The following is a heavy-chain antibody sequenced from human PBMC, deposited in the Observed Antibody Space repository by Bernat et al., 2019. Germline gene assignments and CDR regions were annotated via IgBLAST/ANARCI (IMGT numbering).Heavy chain of an antibody. CDR2: ISYDGSNK. V-gene: IGHV3-30*01. CDR3: ARVGRGVKYFQR. J-gene: IGHJ1*01. D-gene: IGHD3-16*01. CDR1: GFTFSSYA. Sequence: QVQLVESGGGVVQPGRSLRLSCAASGFTFSSYAMHWVRQAPGKGLEWVAVISYDGSNKYYADSVKGRFTISRDNSKNTLYLQMNSLRAEDTAVYYCARVGRGVKYFQRWGQGTLVTVSS.